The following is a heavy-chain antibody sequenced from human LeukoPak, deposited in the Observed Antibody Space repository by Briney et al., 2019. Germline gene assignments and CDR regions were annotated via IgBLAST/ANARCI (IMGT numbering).Heavy chain of an antibody. Sequence: GGSLRLSCAASGFTFSSYAMSWVRQAPGKGLEWVSAISGSGDSTYYADSVKGRFTISRDNSKKTLYLQLNSLKTEDTAVCYCTRLSGDYWNYGGNFDSWGQGTLVTVSS. CDR1: GFTFSSYA. V-gene: IGHV3-23*01. CDR3: TRLSGDYWNYGGNFDS. CDR2: ISGSGDST. D-gene: IGHD1-7*01. J-gene: IGHJ4*02.